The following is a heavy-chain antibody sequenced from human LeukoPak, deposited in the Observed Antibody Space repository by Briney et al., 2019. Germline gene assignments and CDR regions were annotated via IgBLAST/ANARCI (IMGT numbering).Heavy chain of an antibody. CDR3: ARGGIAAAGTNGMDV. CDR1: GFTFSSYA. J-gene: IGHJ6*02. Sequence: PGGSLRLSCAASGFTFSSYAMHWVHQAPGKGLEWVAVISYDGSNKYYADSVKGRFTISRDNSKNTLYLQMNSLRAEDTAVYYCARGGIAAAGTNGMDVWGQGTTVTVSS. D-gene: IGHD6-13*01. V-gene: IGHV3-30-3*01. CDR2: ISYDGSNK.